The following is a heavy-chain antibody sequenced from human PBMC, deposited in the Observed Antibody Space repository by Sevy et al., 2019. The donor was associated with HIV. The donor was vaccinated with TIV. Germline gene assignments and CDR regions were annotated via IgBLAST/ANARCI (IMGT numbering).Heavy chain of an antibody. D-gene: IGHD2-21*01. J-gene: IGHJ4*02. Sequence: GGSLRLSCEASGFTLSSYTMNWARQSPEKGLEWVATFDRTDITHYADSVKGRFIISRDTAKNSLFLQMNSLRDDDTAMYFCARDERAIASHFDYWGRGTLVTVSS. CDR2: FDRTDIT. V-gene: IGHV3-48*02. CDR1: GFTLSSYT. CDR3: ARDERAIASHFDY.